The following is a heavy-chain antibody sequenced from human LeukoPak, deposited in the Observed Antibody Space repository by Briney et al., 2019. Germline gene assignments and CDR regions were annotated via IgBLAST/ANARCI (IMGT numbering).Heavy chain of an antibody. J-gene: IGHJ4*02. V-gene: IGHV4-39*02. Sequence: SETLSLTCTVSGGSISTNNYYWNWIRQPPEQGLEWIGSIHYTGGAWYSPSLKSRVTISVDTSKNQFSLRLNSVTAADTAVYFCTREYSAHSDFWGQGALVTVSS. CDR1: GGSISTNNYY. CDR2: IHYTGGA. D-gene: IGHD4-11*01. CDR3: TREYSAHSDF.